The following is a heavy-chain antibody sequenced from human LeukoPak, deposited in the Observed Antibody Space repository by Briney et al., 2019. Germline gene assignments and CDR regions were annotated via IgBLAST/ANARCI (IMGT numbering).Heavy chain of an antibody. D-gene: IGHD2-15*01. CDR2: INHSGST. CDR3: ARDPPGVAATRGFDY. V-gene: IGHV4-34*01. J-gene: IGHJ4*02. CDR1: GGSFSGYY. Sequence: SETLSLTCAVYGGSFSGYYWSWIRQPPGKGLEWIGEINHSGSTNYNPSLKSRVTISVDTSKNQFSLKLSSVTAADTAVYYCARDPPGVAATRGFDYWGQGTLVTVSS.